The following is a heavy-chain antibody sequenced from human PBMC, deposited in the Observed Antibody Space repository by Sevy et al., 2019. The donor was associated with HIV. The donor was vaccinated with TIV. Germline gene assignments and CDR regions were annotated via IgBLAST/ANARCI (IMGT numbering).Heavy chain of an antibody. CDR3: AKGVSWLVLGGYFDY. CDR1: GFTFRSYA. D-gene: IGHD6-19*01. V-gene: IGHV3-23*01. CDR2: IIGSGDNT. J-gene: IGHJ4*02. Sequence: GGSLRLSCEASGFTFRSYAMSWVRQAPGKGLEWVSGIIGSGDNTYYADSVKGRFTVSRDNSKNTLYVQMNSLRAEDTAVYYCAKGVSWLVLGGYFDYWGLGTPVTVSS.